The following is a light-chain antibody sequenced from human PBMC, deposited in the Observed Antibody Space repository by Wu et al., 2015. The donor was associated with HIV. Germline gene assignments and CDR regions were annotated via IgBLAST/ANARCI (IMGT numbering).Light chain of an antibody. CDR1: QDISIY. V-gene: IGKV1-33*01. CDR2: DAS. Sequence: DIQMTQSPSSLSASVGDRVTITCQASQDISIYLNWYQQKPGKAPKLLIYDASSLETGVPSRFSGSGSGTDFTFTISTLQPEDIATYYCQQYADLPLAFGGGTRVEIK. CDR3: QQYADLPLA. J-gene: IGKJ4*01.